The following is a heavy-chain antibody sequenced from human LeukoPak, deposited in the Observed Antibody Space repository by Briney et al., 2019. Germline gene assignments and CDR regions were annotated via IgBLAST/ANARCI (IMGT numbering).Heavy chain of an antibody. J-gene: IGHJ6*03. V-gene: IGHV4-4*07. D-gene: IGHD2-8*01. CDR2: VYNSGST. Sequence: SETLSLTCTVSGGSITSYYWSWIRQPAGKGLEWIGRVYNSGSTNYNPSLKSRVTMSVDTSKNQFSLKLTSVTAADTAVYYCARESTVLTPYYYYYYYMDVWGTGTTVTVSS. CDR3: ARESTVLTPYYYYYYYMDV. CDR1: GGSITSYY.